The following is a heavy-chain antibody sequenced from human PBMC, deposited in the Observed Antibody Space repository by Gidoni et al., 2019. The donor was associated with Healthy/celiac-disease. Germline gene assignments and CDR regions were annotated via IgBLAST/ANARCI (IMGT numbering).Heavy chain of an antibody. CDR3: ARRGPMATTAKAFDI. CDR1: GFTFSSYS. CDR2: ISSSSSTI. D-gene: IGHD5-12*01. J-gene: IGHJ3*02. Sequence: EVQLVESGGGLVQPGGSLRLSCAASGFTFSSYSMNWVRQAPGKGLECVSYISSSSSTIYYADSVKGRFTISRDNAKNSLYLQMNSLRAEDTAVYYCARRGPMATTAKAFDIWGQGTMVTVSS. V-gene: IGHV3-48*04.